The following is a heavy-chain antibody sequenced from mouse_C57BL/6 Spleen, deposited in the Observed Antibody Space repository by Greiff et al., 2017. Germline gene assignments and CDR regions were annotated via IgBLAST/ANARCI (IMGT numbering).Heavy chain of an antibody. CDR3: ARYRGDFDY. J-gene: IGHJ2*01. D-gene: IGHD5-1*01. Sequence: VQLQQPGAELVMPGASVKLSCKASGYTFTSYWMHWVKQRPGQGLEWIGEIDPSDSYTNYNQKFKGKSTLTVDKSSSTAYMQLSSLTSEDSAVYYCARYRGDFDYWGQGTTLTVSS. CDR1: GYTFTSYW. CDR2: IDPSDSYT. V-gene: IGHV1-69*01.